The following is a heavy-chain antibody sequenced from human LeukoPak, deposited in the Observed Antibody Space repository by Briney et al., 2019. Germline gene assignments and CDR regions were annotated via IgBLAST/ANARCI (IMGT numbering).Heavy chain of an antibody. Sequence: GGSLRLSCVASGFTFSSYWMHWVRHAPGKGLVWVSRINGDGSSTSYADSVKGRFTISRDNAKNTLYLQMNSLRAEDTAVYYCARAYAAYCGGDCYSPGYWGQGTLVTVSS. CDR2: INGDGSST. V-gene: IGHV3-74*01. J-gene: IGHJ4*02. D-gene: IGHD2-21*02. CDR3: ARAYAAYCGGDCYSPGY. CDR1: GFTFSSYW.